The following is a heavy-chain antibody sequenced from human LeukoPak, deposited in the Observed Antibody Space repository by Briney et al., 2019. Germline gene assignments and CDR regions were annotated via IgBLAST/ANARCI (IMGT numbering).Heavy chain of an antibody. V-gene: IGHV3-23*01. Sequence: GGSLRLSCAASGFSFSSYAMSWVRQAPGKGLEWVSGISGSDGSTYYADSVKGRFTISRDNSKNTLYLQMNSLRADDTAVYYCAKSHHVTAIDYWGQGTLVTVSS. CDR2: ISGSDGST. CDR3: AKSHHVTAIDY. CDR1: GFSFSSYA. D-gene: IGHD2-21*02. J-gene: IGHJ4*02.